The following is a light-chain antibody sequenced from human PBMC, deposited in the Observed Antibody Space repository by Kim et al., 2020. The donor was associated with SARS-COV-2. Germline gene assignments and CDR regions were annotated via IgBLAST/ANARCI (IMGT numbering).Light chain of an antibody. CDR3: QQRYDWPLT. Sequence: LVPGERATLSCRASQSVGNSLAWFQQKPGQAPRLLIFETSNRDTGIPARFSGSGSGTGFTLTISSLEPEDFAVYYCQQRYDWPLTFGGGTKVDIK. V-gene: IGKV3-11*01. CDR2: ETS. J-gene: IGKJ4*01. CDR1: QSVGNS.